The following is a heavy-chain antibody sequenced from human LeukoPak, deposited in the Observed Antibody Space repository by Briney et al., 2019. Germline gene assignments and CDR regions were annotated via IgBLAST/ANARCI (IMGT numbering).Heavy chain of an antibody. CDR1: GYTFTGYY. Sequence: ASVKVSCKASGYTFTGYYMHWVRQAPGQGLEWMGWINPNSGGTNYAQKFQGRVTMTRDTSISTAYVELSRLRSDDTAVYYCASGGAGSYHYYYYYYMDVWGKGTTVTVSS. D-gene: IGHD1-26*01. J-gene: IGHJ6*03. V-gene: IGHV1-2*02. CDR2: INPNSGGT. CDR3: ASGGAGSYHYYYYYYMDV.